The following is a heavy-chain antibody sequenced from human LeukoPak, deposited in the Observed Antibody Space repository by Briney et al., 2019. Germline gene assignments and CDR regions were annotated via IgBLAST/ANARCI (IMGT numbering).Heavy chain of an antibody. J-gene: IGHJ4*02. D-gene: IGHD6-13*01. Sequence: GALRLSCAASGFTFSSYEMNWVRQAPGKGLEWVSYISSSGSTIYYADSVRGRFTISRDNAKNSLYLQMNSLRAEDTAVYYCARAGDSSSWYYFDYWGQGTLVTVSS. CDR2: ISSSGSTI. CDR3: ARAGDSSSWYYFDY. V-gene: IGHV3-48*03. CDR1: GFTFSSYE.